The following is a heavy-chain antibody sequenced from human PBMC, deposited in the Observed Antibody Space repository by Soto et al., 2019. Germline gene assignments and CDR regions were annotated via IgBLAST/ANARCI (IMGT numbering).Heavy chain of an antibody. D-gene: IGHD2-2*01. V-gene: IGHV3-15*07. CDR1: GFTFTYAW. Sequence: GGSLRLSCAASGFTFTYAWMNWVRQAPGKGLEWVGRIRSNTDGGTADYAAPVEGRFTISRDDSKNTLYLQMNTLKIEDTAVYYCARGAYCISTSCSYYGMDVWGQGTTVTVSS. CDR3: ARGAYCISTSCSYYGMDV. J-gene: IGHJ6*02. CDR2: IRSNTDGGTA.